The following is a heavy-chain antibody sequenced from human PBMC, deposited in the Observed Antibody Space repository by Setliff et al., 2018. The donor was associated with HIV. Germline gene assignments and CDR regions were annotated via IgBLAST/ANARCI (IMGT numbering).Heavy chain of an antibody. CDR2: VDPEDGET. CDR1: GYTFVDYY. CDR3: AILMTARGTWEYFQH. Sequence: GASVKVSCKASGYTFVDYYTHWVQQAPGKGLEWMGRVDPEDGETIYAEKFQGRLTITTDTSTDTGYMEMTKLRSEDTAVYYCAILMTARGTWEYFQHWGQGTLVTVSS. J-gene: IGHJ1*01. D-gene: IGHD6-13*01. V-gene: IGHV1-69-2*01.